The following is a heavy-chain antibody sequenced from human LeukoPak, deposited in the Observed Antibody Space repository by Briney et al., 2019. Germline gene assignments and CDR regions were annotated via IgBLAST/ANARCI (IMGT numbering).Heavy chain of an antibody. V-gene: IGHV3-53*05. D-gene: IGHD3-22*01. CDR2: IYSGTI. J-gene: IGHJ6*03. CDR1: GFTVSSNS. Sequence: GGSLRLSCTVSGFTVSSNSMSWVRQAPGKGLEWVSFIYSGTIHYSDSVKGRFTISRDNAKNSLYLQMNSLRAEDTALYYCAKDESSGYYSYYYYMDVWGKGTTVTISS. CDR3: AKDESSGYYSYYYYMDV.